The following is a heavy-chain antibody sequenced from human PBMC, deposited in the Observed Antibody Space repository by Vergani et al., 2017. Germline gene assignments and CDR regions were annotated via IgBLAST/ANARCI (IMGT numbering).Heavy chain of an antibody. V-gene: IGHV4-34*01. J-gene: IGHJ6*03. CDR1: GGSFSGYY. CDR2: INHSGST. CDR3: AREVAARRYYYYYMDV. Sequence: QVQLQQWGAGLLKPSETLSLTCAVYGGSFSGYYWSWIRQPPGKGLEWIGEINHSGSTNYNPSLKSRVTISVDTSKNKSSLKLSSVTAADTAVYYCAREVAARRYYYYYMDVWGKGTTVTVSS. D-gene: IGHD6-6*01.